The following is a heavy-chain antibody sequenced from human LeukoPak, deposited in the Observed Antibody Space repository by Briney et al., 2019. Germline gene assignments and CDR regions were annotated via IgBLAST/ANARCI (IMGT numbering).Heavy chain of an antibody. D-gene: IGHD3-10*01. Sequence: ASVKVSCKASGYTLTDYYIHWVRQAPGQGLEWMGWIHPNSGGTNYAQKFQGRVTMTRDTSISTAYMELSRLRSDDTAVYYCARGVGLWFGGPGAEYFQHWGQGTLVTVSS. V-gene: IGHV1-2*02. CDR3: ARGVGLWFGGPGAEYFQH. CDR2: IHPNSGGT. CDR1: GYTLTDYY. J-gene: IGHJ1*01.